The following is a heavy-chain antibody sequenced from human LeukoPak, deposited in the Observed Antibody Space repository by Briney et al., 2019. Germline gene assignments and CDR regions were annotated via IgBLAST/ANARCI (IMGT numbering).Heavy chain of an antibody. CDR3: ATWGSVVSPSDY. V-gene: IGHV1-18*01. CDR2: ISTYTGNT. CDR1: GYTFTSSG. Sequence: ASVKVPCKASGYTFTSSGISWVRQAPGQGLEWMGWISTYTGNTNYAQKLQGRLTMTKDTSTTTAYMELRSLRSDDTAVYYCATWGSVVSPSDYWGQGTLVTVSS. D-gene: IGHD4-23*01. J-gene: IGHJ4*02.